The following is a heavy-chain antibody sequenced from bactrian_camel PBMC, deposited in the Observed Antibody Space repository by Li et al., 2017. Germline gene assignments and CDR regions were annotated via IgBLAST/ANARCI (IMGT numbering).Heavy chain of an antibody. CDR1: ISTDCIYD. CDR3: AAVGGRRYGARILCPGGWTNDYDF. Sequence: QVQLVESGGGSVQAGGSLRLSCAAAISTDCIYDLSWYRQAPGKEREFVSRLDTDGTTSYADSVKGRFIITRDKAKDLVYLQMNGLQPEDTARYYCAAVGGRRYGARILCPGGWTNDYDFWGRGTQVTVS. V-gene: IGHV3S53*01. D-gene: IGHD5*01. CDR2: LDTDGTT. J-gene: IGHJ4*01.